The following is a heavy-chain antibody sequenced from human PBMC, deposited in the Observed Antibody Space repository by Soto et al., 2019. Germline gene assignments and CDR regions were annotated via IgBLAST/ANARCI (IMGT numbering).Heavy chain of an antibody. CDR2: INSDGSST. Sequence: GGSLRLSCAASGFTFSSYWMHWVRQAPGKGLVWVSRINSDGSSTSYADSVKGRFTISRDNAKNTLYLQMNSLRAEDAAVYYCARSAAAGLIYYYGMDVWGQGTTVTVSS. J-gene: IGHJ6*02. V-gene: IGHV3-74*01. CDR3: ARSAAAGLIYYYGMDV. CDR1: GFTFSSYW. D-gene: IGHD6-13*01.